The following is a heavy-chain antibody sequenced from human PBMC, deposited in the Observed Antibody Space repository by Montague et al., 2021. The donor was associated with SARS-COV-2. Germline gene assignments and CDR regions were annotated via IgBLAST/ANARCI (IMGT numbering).Heavy chain of an antibody. D-gene: IGHD1-26*01. CDR2: LKPDGSER. Sequence: SLRLSCAASGFPFSVYWMSWVRQAPGKGLEWVANLKPDGSERYYVDSVKGRFTISRDNAENSLFLQMNSLRAEDTAVYYCARDLGSYVDYWGQGNMVTVSS. CDR1: GFPFSVYW. V-gene: IGHV3-7*01. J-gene: IGHJ4*02. CDR3: ARDLGSYVDY.